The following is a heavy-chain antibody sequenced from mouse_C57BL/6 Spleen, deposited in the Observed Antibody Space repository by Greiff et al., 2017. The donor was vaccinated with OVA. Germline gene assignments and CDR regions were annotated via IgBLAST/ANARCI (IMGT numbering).Heavy chain of an antibody. CDR2: ISYDGSN. Sequence: DVKLQESGPGLVKPSQSLSLTCSVTGYSITSGYYWNWIRQFPGNKLEWMGYISYDGSNNYNPSLKNRISITRDTSKNQFFLKLNSVTTEDTATYYCAREGLRRGLDYWGQGTTLTVSS. V-gene: IGHV3-6*01. D-gene: IGHD2-4*01. J-gene: IGHJ2*01. CDR3: AREGLRRGLDY. CDR1: GYSITSGYY.